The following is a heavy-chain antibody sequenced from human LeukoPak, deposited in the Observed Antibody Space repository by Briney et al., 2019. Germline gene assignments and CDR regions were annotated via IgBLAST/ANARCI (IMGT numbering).Heavy chain of an antibody. V-gene: IGHV3-33*01. J-gene: IGHJ4*02. CDR1: GFTFSSYG. Sequence: PGGSLRLSCAASGFTFSSYGMHWVRQAPGKWLEWVAVIWYDGSNKHYADSVKGRFTISRDNSKNTLYLQMNSLRAEDTAVYYCARVADTAMGNPMDYWGQGTLVTVSS. CDR3: ARVADTAMGNPMDY. CDR2: IWYDGSNK. D-gene: IGHD5-18*01.